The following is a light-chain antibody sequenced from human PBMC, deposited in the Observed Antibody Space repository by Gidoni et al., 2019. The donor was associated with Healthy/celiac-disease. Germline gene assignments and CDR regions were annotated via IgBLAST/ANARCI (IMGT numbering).Light chain of an antibody. Sequence: AIRMTQSPSSFSASTGDRVTITCRASQGISSYLAWYQQKPGKAPKLLIYAAPTLQSGVPSRFSGSGSGTDFTLTISCLQSEDFATYYCQQYYSYPPHTFXXXTKLEIK. J-gene: IGKJ2*01. CDR3: QQYYSYPPHT. CDR1: QGISSY. CDR2: AAP. V-gene: IGKV1-8*01.